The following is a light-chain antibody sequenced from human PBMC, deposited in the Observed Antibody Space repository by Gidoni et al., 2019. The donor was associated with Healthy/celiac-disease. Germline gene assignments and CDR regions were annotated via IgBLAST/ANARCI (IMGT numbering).Light chain of an antibody. V-gene: IGKV3-20*01. CDR2: GAS. CDR3: QQDGSSPPGYT. CDR1: QSVSSSY. J-gene: IGKJ2*01. Sequence: DIVLTQSPGTLSLSPGERATLSCMASQSVSSSYLAWYQQKPGQSPRLLSYGASSRATGIPDRFSGSGSGTDFTLTISRLETEDFAVYYCQQDGSSPPGYTFGQGTKLEIK.